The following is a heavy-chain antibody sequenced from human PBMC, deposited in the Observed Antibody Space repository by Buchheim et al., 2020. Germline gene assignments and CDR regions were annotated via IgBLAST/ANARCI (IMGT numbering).Heavy chain of an antibody. D-gene: IGHD2-2*01. CDR1: GFTFSSYG. J-gene: IGHJ6*02. Sequence: QVQLVESGGGVVQPGRSLRLSCAASGFTFSSYGMHWVRQAPGKGLEWVAVISYDGSNKYYADSVKGRFTISRDNSKNTLYLQMNSLRAEDTAVYYCAKASVIVVVPDAMVYGMDVWGQGTT. V-gene: IGHV3-30*18. CDR3: AKASVIVVVPDAMVYGMDV. CDR2: ISYDGSNK.